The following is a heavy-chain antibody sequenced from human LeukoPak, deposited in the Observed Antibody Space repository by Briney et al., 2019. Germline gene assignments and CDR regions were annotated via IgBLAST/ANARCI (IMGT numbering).Heavy chain of an antibody. CDR3: VKAIRPFSSGNYYSCLDY. Sequence: GGSLRLSCAASGFTVSSNYMSWVRQTPGKGLEWVSTISDNAYYADSVKGRFTISRDNSKNTLHLQMNSLRAGDTALYYCVKAIRPFSSGNYYSCLDYWGQGSLVTVSS. CDR1: GFTVSSNY. D-gene: IGHD3-22*01. J-gene: IGHJ4*02. CDR2: ISDNA. V-gene: IGHV3-53*01.